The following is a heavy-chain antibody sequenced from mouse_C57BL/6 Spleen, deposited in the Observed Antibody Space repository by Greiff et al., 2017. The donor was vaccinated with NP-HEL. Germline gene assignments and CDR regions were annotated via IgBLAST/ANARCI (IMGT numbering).Heavy chain of an antibody. Sequence: EVMLVESGGGLVKPGGSLKLSCAASGFTFSDYGMHWVRQAPEKGLEWVAYISRGSSTIYYADTVKGRFTMSRDNAKNTLFLKMTSLRSEDTAMYYCARNYDGSRGYAYWGQGTLVTVSA. CDR2: ISRGSSTI. CDR3: ARNYDGSRGYAY. CDR1: GFTFSDYG. V-gene: IGHV5-17*01. D-gene: IGHD1-1*01. J-gene: IGHJ3*01.